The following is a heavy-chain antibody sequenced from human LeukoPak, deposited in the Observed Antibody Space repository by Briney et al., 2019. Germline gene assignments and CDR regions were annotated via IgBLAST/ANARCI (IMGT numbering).Heavy chain of an antibody. J-gene: IGHJ4*02. CDR3: AKMDEYCSSTSCYI. V-gene: IGHV3-30*02. Sequence: PGGSLRLSCAASGFTFSSYGMHWVRQAPGKGLEWVAFIRYDGSNKYYADSVKGRFTISRDNSKNTLYLQMNSLRAEDTAVYYCAKMDEYCSSTSCYIWGQGTPVTVSS. CDR2: IRYDGSNK. CDR1: GFTFSSYG. D-gene: IGHD2-2*02.